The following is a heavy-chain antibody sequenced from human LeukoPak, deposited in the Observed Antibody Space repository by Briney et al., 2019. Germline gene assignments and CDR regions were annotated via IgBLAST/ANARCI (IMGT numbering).Heavy chain of an antibody. J-gene: IGHJ4*02. V-gene: IGHV4-39*01. CDR3: AIEIQDGSGYYKPIFDY. CDR2: IYYSGST. CDR1: GGSISSSSYY. Sequence: SETLSLTCTVSGGSISSSSYYWGWIRQPPGKGLEWIGSIYYSGSTYYNPSLKSRVTISVDTSKNQFSLKLSSVTAADTAVYYCAIEIQDGSGYYKPIFDYWGQGTLVTVSS. D-gene: IGHD3-3*01.